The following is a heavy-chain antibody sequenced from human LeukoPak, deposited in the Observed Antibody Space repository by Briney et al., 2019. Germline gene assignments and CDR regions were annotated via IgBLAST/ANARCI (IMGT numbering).Heavy chain of an antibody. CDR2: IYYSGST. Sequence: PSETLSLTCAVSGGSISSGGFSLTWIRQAPGKGLEWIGYIYYSGSTYYSPSLKSRVTISVDRSKNQFSLTLSSVTAADTAVYFCARIADQWWFDPWGQGTLVTASS. V-gene: IGHV4-30-2*01. CDR1: GGSISSGGFS. D-gene: IGHD6-19*01. J-gene: IGHJ5*02. CDR3: ARIADQWWFDP.